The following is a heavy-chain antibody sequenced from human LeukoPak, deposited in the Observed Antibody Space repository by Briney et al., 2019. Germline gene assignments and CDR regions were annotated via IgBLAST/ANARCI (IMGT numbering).Heavy chain of an antibody. Sequence: PSETLSLTCKVSGDSISSITCYWGWIRQSPGTGLEWIGSFCSSGTTYYNPSLKSRVTISIDTSKNQFSLKMISVTAADTAVYYCARRDIAFNAFDTWSQGTMVTVSS. J-gene: IGHJ3*02. CDR3: ARRDIAFNAFDT. CDR2: FCSSGTT. D-gene: IGHD2-21*01. V-gene: IGHV4-39*01. CDR1: GDSISSITCY.